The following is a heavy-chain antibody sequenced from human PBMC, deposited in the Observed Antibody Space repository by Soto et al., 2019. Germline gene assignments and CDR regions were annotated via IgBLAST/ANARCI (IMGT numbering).Heavy chain of an antibody. V-gene: IGHV1-18*01. CDR1: GYTFTSYG. D-gene: IGHD1-1*01. J-gene: IGHJ5*02. Sequence: ASVKVSCKASGYTFTSYGISWVRQAPGQGLEWMGWISAYNGNTNYAQKLQGRVTMTTDTSTSTAYMELRSLRSDDTAVYYCAGAPTGYNWNDVWWFDPWGQGTLVTVSS. CDR3: AGAPTGYNWNDVWWFDP. CDR2: ISAYNGNT.